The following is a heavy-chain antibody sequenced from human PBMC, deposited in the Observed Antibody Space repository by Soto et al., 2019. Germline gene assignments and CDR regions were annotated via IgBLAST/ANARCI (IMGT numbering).Heavy chain of an antibody. CDR2: IIPIFGTA. J-gene: IGHJ6*02. D-gene: IGHD4-4*01. CDR3: ARDRYDYINSPRYYYYGMDV. Sequence: QVQLVQSGAEVKKPGSSVKVSCKASGVTFSSYAISWVRQAPGQGLEWMGGIIPIFGTANYAQKVQGRVTITADESTSTAYMELSSLRSEDTAVYYCARDRYDYINSPRYYYYGMDVWGQGTTVTVSS. CDR1: GVTFSSYA. V-gene: IGHV1-69*01.